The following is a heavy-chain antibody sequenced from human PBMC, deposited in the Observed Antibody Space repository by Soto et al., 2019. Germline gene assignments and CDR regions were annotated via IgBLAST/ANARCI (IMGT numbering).Heavy chain of an antibody. J-gene: IGHJ6*02. CDR3: ARANIAAAGTPHYYYYYGMDV. V-gene: IGHV1-2*04. CDR1: GYTLTGYY. Sequence: ASVKVSCKDSGYTLTGYYRHWVQQATEQGLEWMGWINPNSGGTNYAQKFQGWVTMTRDTSISTAYMELSRLRSDDTAVYYCARANIAAAGTPHYYYYYGMDVWGQGTTVTVSS. CDR2: INPNSGGT. D-gene: IGHD6-13*01.